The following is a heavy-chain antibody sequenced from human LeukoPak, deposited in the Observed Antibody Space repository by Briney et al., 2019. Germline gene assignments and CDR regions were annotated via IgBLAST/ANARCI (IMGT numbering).Heavy chain of an antibody. V-gene: IGHV3-21*01. J-gene: IGHJ2*01. CDR3: ARVSESEWNFDL. CDR2: ISSSGTYI. D-gene: IGHD1-14*01. Sequence: PGGSLRLSCVASGFTFSRYSMNWDRQAPGKGLEWVSSISSSGTYIYYADSMKGRFTLSRDNAKNSLYLQMNSLRAEDTAVYYCARVSESEWNFDLWGRGTLVTVSS. CDR1: GFTFSRYS.